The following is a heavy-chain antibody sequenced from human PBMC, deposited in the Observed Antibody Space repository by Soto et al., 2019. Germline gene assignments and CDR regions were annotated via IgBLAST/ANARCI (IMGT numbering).Heavy chain of an antibody. Sequence: QVQLVESGGGVVQPGRSLRLSCVASGFTYGSYALHWVRQAPGKGLEWVAVVSYDGGMKYYANSVKGRFTISRDNSKNTLYLQMNSLRADDSAVYYWVRAHHYWDWNSPDYWGQGTLVTVSS. CDR3: VRAHHYWDWNSPDY. CDR1: GFTYGSYA. CDR2: VSYDGGMK. D-gene: IGHD1-7*01. V-gene: IGHV3-30-3*01. J-gene: IGHJ4*02.